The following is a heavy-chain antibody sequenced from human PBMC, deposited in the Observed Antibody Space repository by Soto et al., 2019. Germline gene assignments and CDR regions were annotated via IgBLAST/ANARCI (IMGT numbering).Heavy chain of an antibody. CDR2: INTLSSAI. D-gene: IGHD6-19*01. CDR3: ARRLQWQLRPLDS. V-gene: IGHV3-11*01. Sequence: LMXYCASSGFTFSDYYMTWIRQAPGKGLEWVSYINTLSSAIYYADSVKGRFTISRDNAKNSLYLQMNSLRAEDTAVYYCARRLQWQLRPLDSWGRGTLVTVSS. CDR1: GFTFSDYY. J-gene: IGHJ4*02.